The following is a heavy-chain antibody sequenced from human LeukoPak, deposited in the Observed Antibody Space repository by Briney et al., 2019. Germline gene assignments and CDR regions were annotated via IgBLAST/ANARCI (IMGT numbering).Heavy chain of an antibody. Sequence: PSETLSLTCTVSGGSISSYYWSWIRQPPGKGLEWIGYIYYSGSTNYNPSLKSRVTISVDTTKNQFSLKLSSVTAADTAVYYCAKDRVQVEMAYLFDYWGQGTLVTVSS. CDR2: IYYSGST. D-gene: IGHD5-24*01. CDR1: GGSISSYY. J-gene: IGHJ4*02. CDR3: AKDRVQVEMAYLFDY. V-gene: IGHV4-59*01.